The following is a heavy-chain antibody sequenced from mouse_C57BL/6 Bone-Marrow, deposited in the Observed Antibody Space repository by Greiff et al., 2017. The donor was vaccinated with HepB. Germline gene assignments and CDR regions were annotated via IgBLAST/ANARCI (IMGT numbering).Heavy chain of an antibody. J-gene: IGHJ2*01. Sequence: EVQLVESEGGLVQPGSSMKLSCTASGFTFSDYYMAWVRQVPEKGLEWVANINYDGSSTYYLDSLKSRFLISRDNAKNILYLQMSSLKSEDTATYYCARDLDYFDYWGQGTTLTVSS. V-gene: IGHV5-16*01. CDR2: INYDGSST. CDR1: GFTFSDYY. CDR3: ARDLDYFDY.